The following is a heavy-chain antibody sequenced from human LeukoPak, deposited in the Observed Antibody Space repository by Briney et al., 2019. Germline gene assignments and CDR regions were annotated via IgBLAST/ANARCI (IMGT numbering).Heavy chain of an antibody. D-gene: IGHD3-22*01. Sequence: PGGSLRLSCVVSGLTFRDAWVTWVRQAPGKGLEWVGRIKSLAAGGTTDYAAPVTGRFTISRVDSRNTVYLQMNSLKTEDTAVYFCTHDSSGYYSLHSWGQGTLVTVSS. CDR1: GLTFRDAW. CDR3: THDSSGYYSLHS. J-gene: IGHJ4*02. CDR2: IKSLAAGGTT. V-gene: IGHV3-15*01.